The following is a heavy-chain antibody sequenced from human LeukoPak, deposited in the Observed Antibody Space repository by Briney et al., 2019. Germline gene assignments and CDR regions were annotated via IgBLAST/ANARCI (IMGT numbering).Heavy chain of an antibody. J-gene: IGHJ4*02. CDR2: IIPIFGIA. Sequence: ASVKVSCKASGGTFSSYGISWVRQAPGHGIEWMGRIIPIFGIANYAQKFQGRVTITADKSTSTAYMELSSLRSEDTAVYYCARDRSQYSSGWYSYFDYWGQGTLVTVSS. CDR1: GGTFSSYG. V-gene: IGHV1-69*04. CDR3: ARDRSQYSSGWYSYFDY. D-gene: IGHD6-19*01.